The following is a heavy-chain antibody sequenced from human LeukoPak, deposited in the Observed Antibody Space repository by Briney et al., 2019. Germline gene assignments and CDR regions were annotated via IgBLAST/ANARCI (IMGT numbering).Heavy chain of an antibody. CDR3: ASLYCSSTSCLL. CDR1: GFTFSSYS. D-gene: IGHD2-2*01. Sequence: PGGSLRLSCAASGFTFSSYSMNWVRQAPGKGLELVSSISSSSSYIYYADSVRGRFTISRDNAKNSLYLQMNSLRAEDTAVYYCASLYCSSTSCLLWGQGTLVTVSS. J-gene: IGHJ4*02. V-gene: IGHV3-21*01. CDR2: ISSSSSYI.